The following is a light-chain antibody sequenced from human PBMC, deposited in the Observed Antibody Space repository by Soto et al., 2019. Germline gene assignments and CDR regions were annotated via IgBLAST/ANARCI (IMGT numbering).Light chain of an antibody. Sequence: DIQMTQSPSSLSASVGDRVTITCRASQSISSYLNWYQQKPGKAPKLLIYAASSLQSGVQSRFSGSGSGTDFTLTISSLQPEEFATYYCQQSYSTPITVGQGTRLEIK. CDR3: QQSYSTPIT. CDR1: QSISSY. CDR2: AAS. V-gene: IGKV1-39*01. J-gene: IGKJ5*01.